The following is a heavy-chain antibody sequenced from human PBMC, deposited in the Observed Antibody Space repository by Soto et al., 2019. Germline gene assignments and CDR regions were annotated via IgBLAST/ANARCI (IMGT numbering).Heavy chain of an antibody. CDR1: GGSISSSSYY. J-gene: IGHJ6*02. Sequence: PSETLSLTCTVSGGSISSSSYYWGWIRQPPGKGLEWIGSIYYSGSTYYNPSLKSRVTISVDTSKNQFSLKLSSVTAADTAVYYCARDEYSSWRGYYGMDVWGQGTTVTVSS. CDR3: ARDEYSSWRGYYGMDV. CDR2: IYYSGST. V-gene: IGHV4-39*02. D-gene: IGHD6-6*01.